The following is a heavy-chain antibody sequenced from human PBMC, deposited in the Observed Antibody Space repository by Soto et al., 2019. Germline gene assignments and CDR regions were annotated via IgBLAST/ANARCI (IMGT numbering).Heavy chain of an antibody. Sequence: QVQLQESGPGLVKPSQTLSLTCTVSGGSISSGGYYWSWIRQHPGKGLEWIGYIYYSGSTYYNPSLKSRVTIPADKPKSHFSLKLGSVTAADTAVYYCARGYYYGSGSYYNYYSYYGMDVWGQGTTVTVSS. J-gene: IGHJ6*02. CDR2: IYYSGST. D-gene: IGHD3-10*01. V-gene: IGHV4-31*03. CDR3: ARGYYYGSGSYYNYYSYYGMDV. CDR1: GGSISSGGYY.